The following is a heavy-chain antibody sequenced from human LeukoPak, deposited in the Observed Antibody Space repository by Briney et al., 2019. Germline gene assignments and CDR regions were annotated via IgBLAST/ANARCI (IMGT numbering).Heavy chain of an antibody. CDR2: ISYDGSNK. CDR3: AKDYGGGRGPDAFDI. J-gene: IGHJ3*02. D-gene: IGHD4-23*01. CDR1: GFTFSSYG. Sequence: GSLRLSCAASGFTFSSYGMHWVRQAPGKGLEWVAVISYDGSNKYYADSVKGRFTISRDNSKNTLYLQMNSLRAEDTAVYYCAKDYGGGRGPDAFDIWGQGTMVTVSS. V-gene: IGHV3-30*18.